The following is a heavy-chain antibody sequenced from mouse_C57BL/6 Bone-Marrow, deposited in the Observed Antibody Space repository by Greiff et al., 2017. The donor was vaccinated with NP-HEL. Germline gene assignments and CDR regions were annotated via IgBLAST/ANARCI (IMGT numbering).Heavy chain of an antibody. V-gene: IGHV1-42*01. CDR2: INPSTGGT. CDR1: GYSFTGYY. D-gene: IGHD2-3*01. CDR3: ARDGYYLDY. J-gene: IGHJ2*01. Sequence: VQLQQSGPELVKPGASVKISCKASGYSFTGYYMNWVKQSPEKSLEWIGEINPSTGGTTYNQKFKAKATLTVDKSSSTAYMQLKGLTSEDSAVYYCARDGYYLDYWGKGTTLTVSS.